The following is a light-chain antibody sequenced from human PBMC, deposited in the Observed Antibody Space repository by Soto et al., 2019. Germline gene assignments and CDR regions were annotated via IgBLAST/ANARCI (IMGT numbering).Light chain of an antibody. J-gene: IGKJ2*01. CDR1: QGIGSW. CDR2: AAS. V-gene: IGKV1D-16*01. Sequence: DIQMTQSPSSLSASVGDRITITCRASQGIGSWLAWYQQRPEKVPRSLIYAASSLQSGVPSRFSGSVSGTDFTLTISSLQPEDFATYYCQQYSTYPYTFGQGTKLEIK. CDR3: QQYSTYPYT.